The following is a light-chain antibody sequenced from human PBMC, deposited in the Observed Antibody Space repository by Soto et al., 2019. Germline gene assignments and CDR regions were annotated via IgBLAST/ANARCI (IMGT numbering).Light chain of an antibody. CDR3: QHYVTSLTT. Sequence: EIVLTQSPGTLSLSPGERAILSCRASQSVSSSYLAWYRQKPGQAPRLLIFGASIRVTGIPDRFIGSGSGTGFTLTISRLEPEDFAVYYCQHYVTSLTTFGQGTKVDTK. CDR2: GAS. CDR1: QSVSSSY. V-gene: IGKV3-20*01. J-gene: IGKJ1*01.